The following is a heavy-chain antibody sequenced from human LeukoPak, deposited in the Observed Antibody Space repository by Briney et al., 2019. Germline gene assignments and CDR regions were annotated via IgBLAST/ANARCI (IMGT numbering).Heavy chain of an antibody. CDR3: TRGQTGSYVYYYYYGMDV. D-gene: IGHD3-9*01. CDR2: IYHSGST. Sequence: PSETLSLTCTVSGGSISSYYWSWIRQPPGKGLEWIGEIYHSGSTNYNPSLKSRVTISVDTSKNQFSLKLSSVTAADTAVYYCTRGQTGSYVYYYYYGMDVWGQGTTVTVSS. V-gene: IGHV4-59*12. CDR1: GGSISSYY. J-gene: IGHJ6*02.